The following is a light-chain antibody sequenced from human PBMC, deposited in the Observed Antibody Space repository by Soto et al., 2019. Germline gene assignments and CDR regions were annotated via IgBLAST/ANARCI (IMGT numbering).Light chain of an antibody. Sequence: QSALTQPRSVSGSPGQSVTISCTGTSSDVGGYNFVSWYQQYPGKAPKFMIYDVTKRPSGVPDRFSGSKSGNTASLTISGLQAEDEADYYCCSYVGSYTSYVFGTGTKLTV. V-gene: IGLV2-11*01. CDR2: DVT. CDR1: SSDVGGYNF. CDR3: CSYVGSYTSYV. J-gene: IGLJ1*01.